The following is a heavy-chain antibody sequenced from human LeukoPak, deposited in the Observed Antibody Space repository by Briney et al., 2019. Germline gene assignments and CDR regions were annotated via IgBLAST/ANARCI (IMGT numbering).Heavy chain of an antibody. CDR1: GFTFSSYA. CDR3: ARGGGSYSNYLSDY. J-gene: IGHJ4*02. V-gene: IGHV3-30-3*01. D-gene: IGHD4-11*01. Sequence: GGSLRLSCAASGFTFSSYAMHWVRQAPGKGLEWVAVISYDGSNKYYADSVKGRFTISRDNSKNTLYLQMNSLRAEDTAVYYCARGGGSYSNYLSDYWGQGTLVTVSS. CDR2: ISYDGSNK.